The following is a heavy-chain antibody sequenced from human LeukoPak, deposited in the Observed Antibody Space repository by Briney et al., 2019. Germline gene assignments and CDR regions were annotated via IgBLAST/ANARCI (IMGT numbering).Heavy chain of an antibody. CDR2: ISSSGSTI. V-gene: IGHV3-11*01. Sequence: GGSLRLSCAASGFTFSDYYMSWIRQAPGKGLEWVSYISSSGSTIYYADSVKGRFTISRDNAKNSLYLQMNSLRAEDTAVYYCGGGKMWWNSYYYYGMDVWGQGTTVTVS. J-gene: IGHJ6*02. D-gene: IGHD2-21*01. CDR1: GFTFSDYY. CDR3: GGGKMWWNSYYYYGMDV.